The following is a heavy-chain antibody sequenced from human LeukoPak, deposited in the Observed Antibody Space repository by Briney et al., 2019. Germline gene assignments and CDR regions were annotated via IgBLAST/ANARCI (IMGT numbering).Heavy chain of an antibody. CDR1: GYTFTSYG. V-gene: IGHV1-18*01. J-gene: IGHJ4*02. CDR2: ISAYNGNT. CDR3: ARMVNRWELGQQDFDY. D-gene: IGHD1-26*01. Sequence: ASVKVSCKASGYTFTSYGISWVRQAPGQGLEWMGWISAYNGNTNYAQKLQGRVTMTRDTSTSTVYMELSSLRSEDTAVYYCARMVNRWELGQQDFDYWGQGTLVTVSS.